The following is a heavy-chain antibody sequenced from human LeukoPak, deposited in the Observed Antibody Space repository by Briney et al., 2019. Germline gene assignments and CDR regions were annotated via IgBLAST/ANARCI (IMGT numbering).Heavy chain of an antibody. J-gene: IGHJ4*02. D-gene: IGHD6-13*01. Sequence: GGSLRLSCAASGFTFSSYAMHWVRQAPGKGLEWVAVISYDGSNKYYADSVKGRFTISRDKSKNTLYLQMNSLRAEDTAVYYCARDPSDSSSPLYYFDYWGQGTLVTVSS. CDR3: ARDPSDSSSPLYYFDY. CDR1: GFTFSSYA. V-gene: IGHV3-30*04. CDR2: ISYDGSNK.